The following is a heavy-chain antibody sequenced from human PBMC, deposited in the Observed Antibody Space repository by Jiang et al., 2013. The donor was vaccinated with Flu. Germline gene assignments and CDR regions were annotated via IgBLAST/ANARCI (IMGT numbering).Heavy chain of an antibody. CDR1: GFTFSSYA. V-gene: IGHV3-30-3*01. J-gene: IGHJ4*02. CDR3: ARDYAPGQDYGPSPIDY. Sequence: ASGFTFSSYAMHWVRQAPGKGLEWVAVISYDGSNKYYADSVKGRFTISRDDSKNTLYPQMNSLRAEDTAVYYCARDYAPGQDYGPSPIDYWGQGTLVTVSS. D-gene: IGHD4-17*01. CDR2: ISYDGSNK.